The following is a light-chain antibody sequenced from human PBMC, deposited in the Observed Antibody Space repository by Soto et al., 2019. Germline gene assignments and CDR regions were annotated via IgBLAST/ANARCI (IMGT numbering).Light chain of an antibody. V-gene: IGKV1-39*01. J-gene: IGKJ2*01. Sequence: DIQMTQSPSSLSASVGDRVTITCRASQSISNYLNWYQQKPGKAPELLIYAASTLQSGVSSRFSGSGSGTDFTLTISSLQPEDFETYFCQQSFSTLRTFGQGTKLEIK. CDR3: QQSFSTLRT. CDR2: AAS. CDR1: QSISNY.